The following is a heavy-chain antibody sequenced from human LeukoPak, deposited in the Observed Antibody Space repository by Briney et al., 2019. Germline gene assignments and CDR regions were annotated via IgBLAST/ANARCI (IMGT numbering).Heavy chain of an antibody. CDR3: ARGASPKDAVFFDY. CDR2: VHSSGDI. V-gene: IGHV4-61*02. Sequence: SETLSLTCSVSDVSITSGSYYWGWIRQSAGKGLEWIGRVHSSGDIYHNAAFRSRAAVSGDASKNQFSLQLNSVTAADTVVYYCARGASPKDAVFFDYWGQGALITVSS. J-gene: IGHJ4*02. CDR1: DVSITSGSYY. D-gene: IGHD3-16*01.